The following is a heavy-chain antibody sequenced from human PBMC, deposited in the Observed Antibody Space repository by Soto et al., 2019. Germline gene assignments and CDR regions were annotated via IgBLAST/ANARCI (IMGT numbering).Heavy chain of an antibody. D-gene: IGHD3-16*02. CDR1: GGSISSSSYY. V-gene: IGHV4-39*01. CDR3: ARHRNDYIWGSYRPYYYYYYMDV. CDR2: IYYSGST. Sequence: QLQLQESGPGLVKPSETLSLTCTVSGGSISSSSYYWGWIRQPPGKGLEWIGSIYYSGSTYYNPSLKSRVTISVDTSKNQFSLKLSSVTAADTAVYYCARHRNDYIWGSYRPYYYYYYMDVWGKGTTVTVSS. J-gene: IGHJ6*03.